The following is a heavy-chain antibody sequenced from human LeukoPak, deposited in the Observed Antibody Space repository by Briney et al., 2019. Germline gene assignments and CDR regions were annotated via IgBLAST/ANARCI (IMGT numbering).Heavy chain of an antibody. Sequence: SETLSLTCAVCGGSFSGYYWSWIRQPPGKGLEWIGEINHSGSTNYNPSLKSRVTISVDTSKNQFSLKLSSVTAADTAVYYCAITRYSQCNWFDPWGQGTLVTVSS. V-gene: IGHV4-34*01. CDR1: GGSFSGYY. CDR2: INHSGST. D-gene: IGHD1/OR15-1a*01. J-gene: IGHJ5*02. CDR3: AITRYSQCNWFDP.